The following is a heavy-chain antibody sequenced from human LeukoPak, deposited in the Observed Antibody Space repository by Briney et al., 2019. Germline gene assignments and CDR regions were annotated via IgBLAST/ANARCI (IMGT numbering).Heavy chain of an antibody. Sequence: GGSLRLSCAASGFTFSSYWMSWVRQAPGKGLEWVANIKQDGSEKYYVDSVKGRFTISRDNAKNSLYLQMNSLRAEDTAVYYCARDSWRLWFGESLDYWGQGTLVTVSS. V-gene: IGHV3-7*01. CDR1: GFTFSSYW. CDR3: ARDSWRLWFGESLDY. J-gene: IGHJ4*02. CDR2: IKQDGSEK. D-gene: IGHD3-10*01.